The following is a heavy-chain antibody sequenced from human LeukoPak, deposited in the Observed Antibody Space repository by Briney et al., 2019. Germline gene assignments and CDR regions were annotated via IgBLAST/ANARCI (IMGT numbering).Heavy chain of an antibody. V-gene: IGHV4-59*01. CDR2: IYYTGST. J-gene: IGHJ4*02. D-gene: IGHD3-10*01. CDR3: ARSPRFGSGSYSIDY. CDR1: GGSISSYY. Sequence: SSETLSLTCTVSGGSISSYYWSWIRQPPGKGLEWIGYIYYTGSTNYNPSLKSRVSTSVDTSKNQFSLRLSSVTAADTAVYYCARSPRFGSGSYSIDYWGQGTLVTVSS.